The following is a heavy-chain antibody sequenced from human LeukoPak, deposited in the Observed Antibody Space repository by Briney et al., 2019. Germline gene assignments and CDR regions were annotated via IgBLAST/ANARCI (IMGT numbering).Heavy chain of an antibody. CDR1: GFTFSNYG. CDR3: AKMEGQRLYDYCMDV. D-gene: IGHD3-3*01. CDR2: IWSDGSNK. V-gene: IGHV3-33*06. J-gene: IGHJ6*03. Sequence: GGSLRLSCAASGFTFSNYGMHWVRQAPGKGLEWVAGIWSDGSNKYYADSVKGRFTISRDNSKNTLYLQMTTLRAEDTAVYYCAKMEGQRLYDYCMDVWGRGTTVTVSS.